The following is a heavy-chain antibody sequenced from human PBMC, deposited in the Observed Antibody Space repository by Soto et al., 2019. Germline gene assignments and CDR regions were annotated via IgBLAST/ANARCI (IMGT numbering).Heavy chain of an antibody. D-gene: IGHD3-9*01. CDR2: VSTNGDT. J-gene: IGHJ6*02. CDR3: ARADYEILTGSYAMDV. Sequence: SETLSLTCTVSDDFISSYYWNWVRQPAGKGLEWIGRVSTNGDTNYKPSLESRVTMSVDTSKNQFSLKLTSVTAADTAVYFCARADYEILTGSYAMDVWGQGTTVTVSS. CDR1: DDFISSYY. V-gene: IGHV4-4*07.